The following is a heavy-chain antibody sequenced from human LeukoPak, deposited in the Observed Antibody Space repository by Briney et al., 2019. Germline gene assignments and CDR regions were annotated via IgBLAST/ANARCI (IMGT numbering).Heavy chain of an antibody. J-gene: IGHJ4*02. CDR1: GFTFTNYA. CDR3: AKPLRDAGSFNYPYFDF. Sequence: GGSLRLSCAAPGFTFTNYAMNWVRQAPGKGLEWVSAMSGSGGSSSYADSVRGRFTISRDNSNNMLYLQMNSLRAEDTAVYYCAKPLRDAGSFNYPYFDFWGQGTLVTVSS. CDR2: MSGSGGSS. D-gene: IGHD5-24*01. V-gene: IGHV3-23*01.